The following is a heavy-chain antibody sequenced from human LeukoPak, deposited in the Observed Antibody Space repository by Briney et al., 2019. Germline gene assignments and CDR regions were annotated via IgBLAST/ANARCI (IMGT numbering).Heavy chain of an antibody. Sequence: SETLSLTCTVSGGSISSYYWSWIRQPPGKGLEWIGYIYHSGSTNSNPSLKSRVTISVDTSKNQFSLKLSSVTAADTAVYYCARGSMGSYRFVYFEYWGQGTLVIVSS. J-gene: IGHJ4*02. D-gene: IGHD3-16*02. V-gene: IGHV4-59*01. CDR3: ARGSMGSYRFVYFEY. CDR1: GGSISSYY. CDR2: IYHSGST.